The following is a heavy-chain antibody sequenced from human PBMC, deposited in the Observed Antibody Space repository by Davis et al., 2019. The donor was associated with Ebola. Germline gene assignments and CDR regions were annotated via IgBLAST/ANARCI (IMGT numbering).Heavy chain of an antibody. CDR3: ARDMYSSSRGYYYYGMDV. D-gene: IGHD6-6*01. CDR2: IKSDGSTK. CDR1: GFTFSSYW. V-gene: IGHV3-74*01. Sequence: GESLKISCVVSGFTFSSYWMHWVRQAPGKGLVWVSRIKSDGSTKSYADSVKGRFTISRDNAKNTLYLQMNSLRAEDTAVYYCARDMYSSSRGYYYYGMDVWGQGTTVTVSS. J-gene: IGHJ6*02.